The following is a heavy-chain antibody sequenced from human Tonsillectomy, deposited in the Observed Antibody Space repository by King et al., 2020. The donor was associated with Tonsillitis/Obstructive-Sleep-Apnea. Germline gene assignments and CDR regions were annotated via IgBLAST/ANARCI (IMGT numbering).Heavy chain of an antibody. J-gene: IGHJ4*02. Sequence: VQLVESGGGLVQPGGSLRLSCAASGFTFSSYWMSWVRQAPGKGLEWVANIKQDGSEKYYVDSVKGRFTISRENAKNSLYLQMNSLRAEDTAVYSCAIVEEEQWLSSFDYWGQGTLVTVSS. V-gene: IGHV3-7*01. CDR2: IKQDGSEK. CDR3: AIVEEEQWLSSFDY. D-gene: IGHD6-19*01. CDR1: GFTFSSYW.